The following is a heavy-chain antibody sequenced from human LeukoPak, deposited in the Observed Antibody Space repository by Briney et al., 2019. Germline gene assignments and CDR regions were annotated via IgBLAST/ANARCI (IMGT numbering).Heavy chain of an antibody. CDR1: GYTFTSFY. CDR3: ARAPPYCSSPNCQIDY. D-gene: IGHD2-2*01. J-gene: IGHJ4*02. CDR2: INPSGGRT. V-gene: IGHV1-46*01. Sequence: ASVKVSCKPSGYTFTSFYIHWVRQAPGQGLEWMGIINPSGGRTSYAQKFQGRVTMTRDTSTSTVYMELSSLRSEDTAVYYCARAPPYCSSPNCQIDYWGQGTLVTVSS.